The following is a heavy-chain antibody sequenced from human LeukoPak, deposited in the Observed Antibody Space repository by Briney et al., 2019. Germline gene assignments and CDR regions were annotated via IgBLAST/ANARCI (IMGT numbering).Heavy chain of an antibody. CDR1: GYSFTGYW. CDR2: IYPGDSDT. Sequence: GESLKISCKGSGYSFTGYWIGWVRQMPGKGLEWMGIIYPGDSDTRYSPSFQGQVTISADKSISTAYLQWSSLKASDTAMYYCARKLGYCSGGSCHYYGMDVWGQGTTVTVSS. V-gene: IGHV5-51*01. CDR3: ARKLGYCSGGSCHYYGMDV. D-gene: IGHD2-15*01. J-gene: IGHJ6*02.